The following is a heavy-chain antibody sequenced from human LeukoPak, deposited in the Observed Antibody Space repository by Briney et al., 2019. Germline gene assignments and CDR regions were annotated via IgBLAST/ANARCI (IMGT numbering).Heavy chain of an antibody. V-gene: IGHV3-7*05. D-gene: IGHD6-19*01. CDR1: GFTFSSYW. CDR3: AKLFAWYSSCYFQH. Sequence: PGESLRLSCAASGFTFSSYWMTWVRQAPGKGLEWVVSIKQDESEKNYVDSVKGRFTISRDNAKNSLYLQMNSLRAEDTAVYYCAKLFAWYSSCYFQHWGQGTLVTVSS. CDR2: IKQDESEK. J-gene: IGHJ1*01.